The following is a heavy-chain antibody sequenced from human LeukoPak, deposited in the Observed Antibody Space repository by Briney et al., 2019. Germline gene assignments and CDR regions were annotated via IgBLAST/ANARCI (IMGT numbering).Heavy chain of an antibody. CDR3: VTQVSMKSVAGNDAFDI. CDR2: ISGSGGST. J-gene: IGHJ3*02. CDR1: GFTFSSYA. D-gene: IGHD6-19*01. Sequence: GGSLRLSCAASGFTFSSYAMSWVRQAPGKGLEWVSAISGSGGSTYYADSVKGRFTISRDNSKNTLYLQMNSLRAEDTAVYYCVTQVSMKSVAGNDAFDIWGQGTMVTVSS. V-gene: IGHV3-23*01.